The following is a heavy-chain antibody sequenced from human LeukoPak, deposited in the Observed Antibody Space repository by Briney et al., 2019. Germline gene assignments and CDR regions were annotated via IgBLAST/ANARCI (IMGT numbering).Heavy chain of an antibody. D-gene: IGHD3-22*01. Sequence: SETLSLTCIASGGSISSYYWSWIRQPPGKGLEWIGYVYYSGSTNYNPSLKSRVTISVDTSKNQFSLKLSSVTAADTAAYYCARQEYYYDSGGYRAEYFQHWGQGTLVTVSS. CDR1: GGSISSYY. CDR2: VYYSGST. V-gene: IGHV4-59*08. J-gene: IGHJ1*01. CDR3: ARQEYYYDSGGYRAEYFQH.